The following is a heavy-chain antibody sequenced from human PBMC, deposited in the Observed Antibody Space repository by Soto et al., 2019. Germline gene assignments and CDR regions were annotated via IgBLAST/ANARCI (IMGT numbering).Heavy chain of an antibody. V-gene: IGHV3-23*01. CDR1: GFTFSSYA. Sequence: SLRLSCAASGFTFSSYAMSWVRQAPGKGLEWVSAISGSGGSTYYADSVKGRFTISRDNSKNTLYLQMNSLRAEDTAVYYCAKSWNYVTTHDYWGQGTLVTVSS. CDR2: ISGSGGST. J-gene: IGHJ4*02. D-gene: IGHD1-7*01. CDR3: AKSWNYVTTHDY.